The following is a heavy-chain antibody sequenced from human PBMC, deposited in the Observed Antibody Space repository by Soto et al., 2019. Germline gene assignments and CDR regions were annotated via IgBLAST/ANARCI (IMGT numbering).Heavy chain of an antibody. CDR1: GGSISSSDW. CDR2: IYHSGST. CDR3: ATLPNYYGSGSYYSPDY. Sequence: QVQLQESGPGLVKPSGTLSLTCAVSGGSISSSDWWSWVRQPPGKGLEWIGEIYHSGSTNYNPSLKSRVTISVDKSKNQFSPKLSSVTAADTAVYYCATLPNYYGSGSYYSPDYWGQGTLVTVSS. D-gene: IGHD3-10*01. V-gene: IGHV4-4*02. J-gene: IGHJ4*02.